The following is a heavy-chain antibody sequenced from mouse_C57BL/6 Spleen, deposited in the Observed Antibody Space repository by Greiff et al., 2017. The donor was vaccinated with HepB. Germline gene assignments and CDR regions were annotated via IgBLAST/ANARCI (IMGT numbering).Heavy chain of an antibody. CDR1: GFTFSSYA. D-gene: IGHD4-1*01. J-gene: IGHJ4*01. V-gene: IGHV5-4*01. CDR2: ISDGGSYT. Sequence: EVMLVESGGGLVKPGGSLKLSCTASGFTFSSYAMSWVRQTPEKRLEWVATISDGGSYTYYPDNVKGRFTISRDNAKNNLYLQMSHLKSEDTAMYYCARERLGRGAMDYWGQGTSVTVSS. CDR3: ARERLGRGAMDY.